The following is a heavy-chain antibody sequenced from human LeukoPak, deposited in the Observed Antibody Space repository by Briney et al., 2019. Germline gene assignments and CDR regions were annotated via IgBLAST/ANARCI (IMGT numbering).Heavy chain of an antibody. CDR3: ARFPPRDGSGSYKPTYYSDY. CDR2: IYTSGST. D-gene: IGHD3-10*01. CDR1: GGSISSYY. Sequence: PSETLSLTCSVSGGSISSYYWSWIRQPAGKGLEWIGRIYTSGSTNYNPSLKSRVTMSVDTSKNQFSLKLSSVTAADTAVYYCARFPPRDGSGSYKPTYYSDYWGQGTLVTVSS. V-gene: IGHV4-4*07. J-gene: IGHJ4*02.